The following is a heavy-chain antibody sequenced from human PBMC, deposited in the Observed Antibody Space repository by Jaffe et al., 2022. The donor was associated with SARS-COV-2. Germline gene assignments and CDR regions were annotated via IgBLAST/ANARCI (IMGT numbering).Heavy chain of an antibody. CDR2: ISYDGSNK. V-gene: IGHV3-30*04. CDR3: ARGAYGSNRNLFDP. D-gene: IGHD2-21*01. CDR1: GFTFSTYS. Sequence: QVQLVESGGGVVQPGRSLRLSCVASGFTFSTYSMHWVRQAPGKGLEWVAVISYDGSNKYYADSVKGRFTISRDNSKNTLYLQVNSLRAEDTAVYYCARGAYGSNRNLFDPWGQGTLVTVSS. J-gene: IGHJ5*02.